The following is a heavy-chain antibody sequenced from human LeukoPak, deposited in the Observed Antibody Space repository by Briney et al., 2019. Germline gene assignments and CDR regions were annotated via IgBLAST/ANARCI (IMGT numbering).Heavy chain of an antibody. CDR2: FDPEDGET. CDR3: ATSAPNGSGSYPFDY. J-gene: IGHJ4*02. D-gene: IGHD3-10*01. CDR1: GYTLTELS. V-gene: IGHV1-24*01. Sequence: ASVKVSCKVSGYTLTELSMHWVRQAPGKGLEWMGGFDPEDGETIYAQKFQGRVTMTEDTSTDTAYMELSSLRSEDTAVYYCATSAPNGSGSYPFDYWGQGTLVTVSS.